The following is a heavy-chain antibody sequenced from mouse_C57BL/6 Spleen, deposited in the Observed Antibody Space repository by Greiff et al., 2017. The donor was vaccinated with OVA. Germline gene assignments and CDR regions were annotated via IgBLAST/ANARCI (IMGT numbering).Heavy chain of an antibody. D-gene: IGHD1-1*01. J-gene: IGHJ4*01. Sequence: VQLQQPGAELVKPGASVKLSCKASGYTFTSYWMQWVKQRPGQGLEWIGEIDPSDSDTNYNQKFKGKATLTVDTSSSTAYMQLSSLTSEDSAVYYCARTITTVVATRYYAMDYWGQGTSVTVSS. CDR2: IDPSDSDT. CDR3: ARTITTVVATRYYAMDY. V-gene: IGHV1-50*01. CDR1: GYTFTSYW.